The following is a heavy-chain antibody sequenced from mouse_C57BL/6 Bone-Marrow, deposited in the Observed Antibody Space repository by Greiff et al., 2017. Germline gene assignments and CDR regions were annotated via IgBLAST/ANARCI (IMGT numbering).Heavy chain of an antibody. V-gene: IGHV1-64*01. CDR3: ARDYYGSRRDYFDY. CDR2: IHPNSGST. J-gene: IGHJ2*01. CDR1: GYTFTSYW. D-gene: IGHD1-1*01. Sequence: QVQLQQPGAELVKPGASVKLSCKASGYTFTSYWMHWVKQRPGQGLEWIGMIHPNSGSTNYNEKFKSKATLTVDKSSSTAYIQLSSLTSEDSAVYYCARDYYGSRRDYFDYWGQGTTLTVSS.